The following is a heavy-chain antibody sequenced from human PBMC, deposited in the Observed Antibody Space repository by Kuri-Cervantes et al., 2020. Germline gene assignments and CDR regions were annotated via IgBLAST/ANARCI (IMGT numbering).Heavy chain of an antibody. J-gene: IGHJ5*02. CDR3: ATPYCSSTSCPYNWFGP. CDR1: GYTFTGYY. Sequence: GESLKISCKASGYTFTGYYMHWVRQAPGQGLEWMGWINPNSGGTNYAQKFQGRVTMTGDTSISTAYMELSRLRSDDTAVYYCATPYCSSTSCPYNWFGPWGQGTLVTVSS. V-gene: IGHV1-2*02. D-gene: IGHD2-2*01. CDR2: INPNSGGT.